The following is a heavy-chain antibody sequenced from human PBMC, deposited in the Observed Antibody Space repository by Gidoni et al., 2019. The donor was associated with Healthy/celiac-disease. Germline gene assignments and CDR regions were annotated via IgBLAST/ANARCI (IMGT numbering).Heavy chain of an antibody. CDR3: ARGKGYYDSSGYYGIDY. J-gene: IGHJ4*02. V-gene: IGHV1-46*01. D-gene: IGHD3-22*01. CDR1: GYTFTSYY. CDR2: INPSGGST. Sequence: QVQLVQSGAEVKKPGASVKVSCKASGYTFTSYYMHWVRQATGQGLEWMGIINPSGGSTSYAQKFQGRVTMTRDTSTSTVYMELSSLRSEDTAVYYCARGKGYYDSSGYYGIDYWGQGTLVTVSS.